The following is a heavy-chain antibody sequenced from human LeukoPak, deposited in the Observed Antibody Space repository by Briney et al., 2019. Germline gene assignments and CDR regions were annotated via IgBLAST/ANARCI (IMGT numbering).Heavy chain of an antibody. J-gene: IGHJ4*02. V-gene: IGHV3-7*01. D-gene: IGHD4-23*01. CDR1: GFTFISYW. CDR3: ARDYGGSSPFDY. Sequence: GSLGLSCAASGFTFISYWMSWVRQAQGKGLEWVANIKQDGSEKYYEDSVKGRFTISRDNAKNSLYLQMNSLRAEDTAVYYCARDYGGSSPFDYWGQGTLVTVSS. CDR2: IKQDGSEK.